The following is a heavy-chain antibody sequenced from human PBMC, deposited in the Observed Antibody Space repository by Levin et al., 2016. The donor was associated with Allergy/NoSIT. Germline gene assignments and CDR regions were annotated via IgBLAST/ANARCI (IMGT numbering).Heavy chain of an antibody. CDR2: ITKDGGST. J-gene: IGHJ3*01. CDR3: RLADDTFDL. D-gene: IGHD2-15*01. CDR1: GINFRNYP. V-gene: IGHV3-64D*06. Sequence: GESLKISCSASGINFRNYPMHWIRQAPGRGLECVSAITKDGGSTFYADSVKGRFTISRDDSKNTLYLQMTNLRSEDTAIYYARLADDTFDLWGQGTVVTVSS.